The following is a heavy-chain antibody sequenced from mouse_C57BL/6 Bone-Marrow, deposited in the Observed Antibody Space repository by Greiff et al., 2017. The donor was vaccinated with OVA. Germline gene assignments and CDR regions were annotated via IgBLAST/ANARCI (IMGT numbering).Heavy chain of an antibody. CDR3: ARGENMVTTWFAY. Sequence: VKLVESGPGLVQPSQSLSITCTVSGFSLTSYGVHWVRQSPGKGLEWLGVIWSGGSTDYYAAFISRLSISKDNSKSQVFFKMNSLQADDTAIYYCARGENMVTTWFAYWGQGTLVTVSA. CDR2: IWSGGST. J-gene: IGHJ3*01. V-gene: IGHV2-2*01. CDR1: GFSLTSYG. D-gene: IGHD2-1*01.